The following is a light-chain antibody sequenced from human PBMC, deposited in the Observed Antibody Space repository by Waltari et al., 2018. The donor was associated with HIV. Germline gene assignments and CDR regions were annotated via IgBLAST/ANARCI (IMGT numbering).Light chain of an antibody. J-gene: IGLJ2*01. CDR3: CTYAAKYVL. V-gene: IGLV2-11*01. CDR1: GSDVGNFNF. Sequence: QSALTQPPSVSGSPGQSVTLSCTRTGSDVGNFNFVSWYQHLPAKAPKLLIYDVTKRPSGVPDRFSGSKSGDTASLTISGLQAEDEADYYCCTYAAKYVLFGGGTNLTVL. CDR2: DVT.